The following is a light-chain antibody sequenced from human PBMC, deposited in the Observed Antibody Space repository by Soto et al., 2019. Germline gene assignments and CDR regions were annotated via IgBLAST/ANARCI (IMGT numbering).Light chain of an antibody. J-gene: IGKJ1*01. CDR3: QQYTNTNNPWM. CDR1: QTISTW. CDR2: DAS. V-gene: IGKV1-5*01. Sequence: DVQMTQSPSSPSASVGGRVTITCRASQTISTWMAWYQQKPGKAPKLLVYDASTLQSGVASRFSGSGSGTEFTLIISGLQPDDSATYYCQQYTNTNNPWMFGQGTKVDIK.